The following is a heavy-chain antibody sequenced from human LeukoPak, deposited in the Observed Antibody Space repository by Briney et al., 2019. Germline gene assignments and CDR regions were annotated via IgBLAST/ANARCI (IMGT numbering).Heavy chain of an antibody. CDR2: INHSGST. Sequence: PSETLSLTCAVYGGSFSGYYWSWIRQPPGKGLEWIGEINHSGSTNYNPSLKSRVTISVDTSKNQFSLKLSSVTAADTAVYYCARGLPRGIYYYCGMDVWGQGNTVTVSS. CDR1: GGSFSGYY. J-gene: IGHJ6*02. CDR3: ARGLPRGIYYYCGMDV. V-gene: IGHV4-34*01. D-gene: IGHD3-10*01.